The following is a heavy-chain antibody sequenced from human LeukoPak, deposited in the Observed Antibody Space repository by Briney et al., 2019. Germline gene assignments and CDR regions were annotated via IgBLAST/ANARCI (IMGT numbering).Heavy chain of an antibody. D-gene: IGHD3-10*01. CDR1: GYTFTCYG. CDR3: ARASPYGSGSYTYYYYMDV. CDR2: ISAYNGNT. Sequence: ASVKVSCKASGYTFTCYGISWVRQAPGQGLEWMGWISAYNGNTNYAQKLQGRVTMTTDTSTSTAYMELRSLRSGDTAVYYCARASPYGSGSYTYYYYMDVWGKGTTVTVSS. J-gene: IGHJ6*03. V-gene: IGHV1-18*01.